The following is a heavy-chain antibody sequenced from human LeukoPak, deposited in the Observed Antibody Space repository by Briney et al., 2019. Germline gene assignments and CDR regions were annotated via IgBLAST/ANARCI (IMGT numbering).Heavy chain of an antibody. CDR1: GGSISSYY. J-gene: IGHJ2*01. CDR3: ARGNSNWDRELWYFDL. CDR2: IYYSGST. V-gene: IGHV4-59*01. Sequence: IPSETLSLTCTVSGGSISSYYWSWIRQPPGKGLEWIGYIYYSGSTNYNPSLKSRVTISVDTSKNQFSLKLSSVTAADTAVYYCARGNSNWDRELWYFDLWGRGTLVTVSS. D-gene: IGHD1-26*01.